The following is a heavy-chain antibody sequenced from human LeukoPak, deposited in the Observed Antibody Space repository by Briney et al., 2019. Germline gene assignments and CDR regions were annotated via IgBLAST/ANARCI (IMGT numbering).Heavy chain of an antibody. CDR1: GFTFSSYE. CDR3: AISGAVAGFNYFDY. CDR2: ISSSGSTI. V-gene: IGHV3-48*03. J-gene: IGHJ4*02. Sequence: GGSLRLSCAASGFTFSSYEMNWVRQAPGKGLEWVSYISSSGSTIYYADSVKGRFTISRDNAKNSLYLQMNSLRAEDTAVYYCAISGAVAGFNYFDYWGRGILVTVSS. D-gene: IGHD6-19*01.